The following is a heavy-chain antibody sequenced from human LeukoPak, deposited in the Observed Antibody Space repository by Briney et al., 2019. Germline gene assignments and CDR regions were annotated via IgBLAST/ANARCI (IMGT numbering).Heavy chain of an antibody. V-gene: IGHV3-7*01. CDR3: ARENWAPY. CDR2: IKQDGSER. J-gene: IGHJ4*02. Sequence: PGGSLRLSCAASGFTFTKYWMTWVRQAPGKGLERVANIKQDGSERNYVDTVKGRFIISRDNAKNLLYLQMNSLRAEDTAVYYCARENWAPYWGQGTLVTVSS. CDR1: GFTFTKYW. D-gene: IGHD7-27*01.